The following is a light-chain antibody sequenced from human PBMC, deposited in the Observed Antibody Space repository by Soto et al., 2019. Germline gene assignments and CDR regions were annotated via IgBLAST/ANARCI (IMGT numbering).Light chain of an antibody. CDR3: QQYGSSGT. V-gene: IGKV3-20*01. CDR2: GAS. Sequence: EIGLRHFPGTFSLFPGEEATLSSRASQSVSNNYLAWYQQKPGQAPRLLIYGASNRATGIPDRFSGSGSGTDFTLTISRLEPEDFAVYYCQQYGSSGTFGQGTKVDIK. CDR1: QSVSNNY. J-gene: IGKJ1*01.